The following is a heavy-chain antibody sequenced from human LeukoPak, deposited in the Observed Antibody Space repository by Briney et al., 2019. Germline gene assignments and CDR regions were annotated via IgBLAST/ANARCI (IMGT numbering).Heavy chain of an antibody. CDR1: GGSISSYY. J-gene: IGHJ4*02. D-gene: IGHD3-22*01. CDR3: ARVLHTYDSSGYYFGDYFDY. CDR2: IYYSGST. Sequence: PSETLSLTCTVSGGSISSYYWSWIRQPPGKGLEWIGYIYYSGSTNYNPSLKSRVTISVGTSKNQFSLKLSSVTAADTAVYYCARVLHTYDSSGYYFGDYFDYWGQGTLVTVSS. V-gene: IGHV4-59*01.